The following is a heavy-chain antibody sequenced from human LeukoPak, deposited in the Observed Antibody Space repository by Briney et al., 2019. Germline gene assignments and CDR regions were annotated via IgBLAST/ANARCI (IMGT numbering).Heavy chain of an antibody. CDR2: IYYSGST. Sequence: SETLSLTCTVSGGSISSSSYYWGWIRQPPGKGPEWIGSIYYSGSTYYNPPLKSRVTISVDMSKNQFSLNLSSVTAADTAVYYCASVGTTVTSSDYWGQGTLVTVSS. J-gene: IGHJ4*02. D-gene: IGHD4-17*01. CDR3: ASVGTTVTSSDY. CDR1: GGSISSSSYY. V-gene: IGHV4-39*01.